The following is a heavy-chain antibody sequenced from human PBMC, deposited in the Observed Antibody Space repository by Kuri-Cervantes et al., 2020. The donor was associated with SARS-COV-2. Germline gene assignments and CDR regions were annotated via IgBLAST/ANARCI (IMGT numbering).Heavy chain of an antibody. D-gene: IGHD4-11*01. J-gene: IGHJ6*03. Sequence: GSLRLSCTVAGGSISFYYWHWIRQPPGKGLEWIGYIYYSGSTDYNPSLKSRVTISVDTSKNQFSLKLSSVTAADTAVYYCARHSTQYNYYYMDVWGKGTTVTVSS. CDR1: GGSISFYY. CDR3: ARHSTQYNYYYMDV. CDR2: IYYSGST. V-gene: IGHV4-59*08.